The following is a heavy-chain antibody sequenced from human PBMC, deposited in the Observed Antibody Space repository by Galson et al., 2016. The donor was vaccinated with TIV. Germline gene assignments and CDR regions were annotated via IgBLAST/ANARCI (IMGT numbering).Heavy chain of an antibody. CDR1: GGSISSSSYY. D-gene: IGHD4-17*01. CDR2: IYYSGST. J-gene: IGHJ4*02. CDR3: ARSGYGDFLSLRYFDY. Sequence: TCTVSGGSISSSSYYWGWIRQPPGKGLEWIGNIYYSGSTYYNPSLKSRVTISVDTSKNQFSLKLSSVTAADTAVYYCARSGYGDFLSLRYFDYWGQGTLVTVSS. V-gene: IGHV4-39*07.